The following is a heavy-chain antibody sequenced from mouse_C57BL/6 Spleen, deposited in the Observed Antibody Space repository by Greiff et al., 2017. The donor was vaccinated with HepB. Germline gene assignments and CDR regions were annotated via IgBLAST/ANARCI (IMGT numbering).Heavy chain of an antibody. CDR2: ISDGGSYT. CDR1: GFTFSSYA. Sequence: EVQGVESGGGLVKPGGSLKLSCAASGFTFSSYAMSWVRQTPEKRLEWVATISDGGSYTYYPDNVKGRFTISRDNAKNNLYLQMSHLKSEDTAMYYCARDGGDYDGDWYFDVWGTGTTVTVSS. J-gene: IGHJ1*03. CDR3: ARDGGDYDGDWYFDV. V-gene: IGHV5-4*01. D-gene: IGHD2-4*01.